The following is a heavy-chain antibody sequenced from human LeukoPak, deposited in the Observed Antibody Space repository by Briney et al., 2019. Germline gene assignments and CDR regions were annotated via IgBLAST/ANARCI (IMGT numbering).Heavy chain of an antibody. CDR3: AKARRSSSWYDVSFDY. V-gene: IGHV3-9*03. D-gene: IGHD6-13*01. CDR1: GFTFDDYA. J-gene: IGHJ4*02. Sequence: QPGRSLSLSCAASGFTFDDYAMHWVRKAPGKGLERVSGISWNSGSIGYADSVKGRFTISRDNAKNSLYLQMNSLRAEDMALYYCAKARRSSSWYDVSFDYWGQGTLVTVSS. CDR2: ISWNSGSI.